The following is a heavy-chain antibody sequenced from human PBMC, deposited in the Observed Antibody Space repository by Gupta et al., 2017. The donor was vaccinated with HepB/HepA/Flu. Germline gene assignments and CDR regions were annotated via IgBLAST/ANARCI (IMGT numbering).Heavy chain of an antibody. V-gene: IGHV1-8*01. D-gene: IGHD3-10*01. CDR1: GYTFTSYD. CDR3: ASHEYGSGSYNV. J-gene: IGHJ6*02. Sequence: QVQLVQSGAEVKKPGASVKVSCKASGYTFTSYDINWVRQATGQGLEWMGWMNPNSGNTGYAQKFQGGVTMTRNTSISTAYMELSSLRSEDTAVYYCASHEYGSGSYNVWGQGTTVTVSS. CDR2: MNPNSGNT.